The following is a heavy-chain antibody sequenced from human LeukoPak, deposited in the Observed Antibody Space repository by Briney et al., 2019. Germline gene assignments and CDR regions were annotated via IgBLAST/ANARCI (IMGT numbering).Heavy chain of an antibody. CDR1: GFTFSSYA. Sequence: GRSLRLSCAASGFTFSSYAMHWVRQAPGKGLEWVAVISYDGSNKYYADSVKGRFTISRDNSKNTLYLQMNSLRAEDTAVYYCATIVVVPAAFDYWGQGTLVTVSS. J-gene: IGHJ4*02. CDR3: ATIVVVPAAFDY. CDR2: ISYDGSNK. D-gene: IGHD2-2*01. V-gene: IGHV3-30-3*01.